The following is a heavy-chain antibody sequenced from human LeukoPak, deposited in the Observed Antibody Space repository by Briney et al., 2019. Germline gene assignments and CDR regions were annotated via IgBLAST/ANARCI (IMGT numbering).Heavy chain of an antibody. D-gene: IGHD5-18*01. Sequence: KLGESLKISCKGSGDSFTSYWIGWARQMPGKGLEWMGIIYPGDSDTRYSLSFQGQVTISADKSISTAYLQWSSLKASDTALYYCARSGYSYGYGACDIWGQGTMVTVSS. CDR2: IYPGDSDT. CDR3: ARSGYSYGYGACDI. J-gene: IGHJ3*02. V-gene: IGHV5-51*01. CDR1: GDSFTSYW.